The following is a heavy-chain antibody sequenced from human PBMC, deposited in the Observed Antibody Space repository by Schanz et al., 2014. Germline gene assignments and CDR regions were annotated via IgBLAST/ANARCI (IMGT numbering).Heavy chain of an antibody. J-gene: IGHJ4*02. CDR1: GGSISSYY. V-gene: IGHV4-59*01. CDR2: RDSSGST. D-gene: IGHD3-3*01. CDR3: ARLSAIFGVVTTYYFDY. Sequence: QVQLQESGPGLVKPSETLSLTCTVSGGSISSYYWSWIRQPPGKGLEWIGHRDSSGSTKYNPSLKSRVTISIDTSKNQISLRLRSVTEADTAVYYCARLSAIFGVVTTYYFDYRGQGTLVTVSS.